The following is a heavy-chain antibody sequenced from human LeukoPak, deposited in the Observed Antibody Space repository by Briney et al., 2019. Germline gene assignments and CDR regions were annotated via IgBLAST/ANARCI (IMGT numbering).Heavy chain of an antibody. D-gene: IGHD6-13*01. V-gene: IGHV3-7*01. Sequence: GSLRLSCAASGFTFSNYYMNWVRQAPGKGLEWVANIRQDGSAQFYADSVKGRFTISRDNAKNSLYLQMNSLRDEDTAVYYCAAAAAGFYYYYMDVWGKGTTVTISS. CDR2: IRQDGSAQ. CDR1: GFTFSNYY. CDR3: AAAAAGFYYYYMDV. J-gene: IGHJ6*03.